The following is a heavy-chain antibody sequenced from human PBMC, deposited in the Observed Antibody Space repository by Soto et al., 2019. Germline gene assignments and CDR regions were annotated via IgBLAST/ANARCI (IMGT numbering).Heavy chain of an antibody. CDR2: IIPIFGTA. J-gene: IGHJ6*02. V-gene: IGHV1-69*13. CDR3: ARRDRGRRGWLLGESRNYYYYGMDV. CDR1: GGTFSSYA. Sequence: GASVKVSCKASGGTFSSYAISWVRQAPGQGLEWMGGIIPIFGTANYAQKFQGRVTITADESTSTAYMELSSLRSEDTAVYYCARRDRGRRGWLLGESRNYYYYGMDVWGQGTTVTVSS. D-gene: IGHD3-22*01.